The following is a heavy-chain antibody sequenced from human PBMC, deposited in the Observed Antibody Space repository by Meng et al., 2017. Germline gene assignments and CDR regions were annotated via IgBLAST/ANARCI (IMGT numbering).Heavy chain of an antibody. CDR3: ARADLMSVVVVAATLPMI. Sequence: GGALRLSYAASGFTFSSYGMHWVRQAPGKGLEWVAVIWYDGSNKYYADSVKGRFTISRDNSKNTLYLQMDSLRAEDTAVYYCARADLMSVVVVAATLPMIWGQGTLVTVSS. CDR2: IWYDGSNK. D-gene: IGHD2-15*01. CDR1: GFTFSSYG. V-gene: IGHV3-33*01. J-gene: IGHJ4*02.